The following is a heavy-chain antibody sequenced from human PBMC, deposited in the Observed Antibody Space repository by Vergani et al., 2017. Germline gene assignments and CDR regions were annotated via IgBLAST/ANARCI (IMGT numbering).Heavy chain of an antibody. CDR2: IYYSGST. J-gene: IGHJ3*02. CDR3: ARGAEMGLAGAFDI. Sequence: QLQLQESGPGLVKPSETLSLTCTVSGGSISSSSYYWGWIRQPPGKGLEWIGSIYYSGSTYYNPSLKSRVTISVDTSKNQFSLKLSSVTAADTAVYYCARGAEMGLAGAFDIWGQGTMVTVSS. D-gene: IGHD5-24*01. V-gene: IGHV4-39*01. CDR1: GGSISSSSYY.